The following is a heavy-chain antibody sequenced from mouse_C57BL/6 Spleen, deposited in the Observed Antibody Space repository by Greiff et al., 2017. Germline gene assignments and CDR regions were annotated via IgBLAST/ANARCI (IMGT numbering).Heavy chain of an antibody. V-gene: IGHV5-9-1*02. Sequence: EVKLMESGEGLVKPGGSLKLSCAASGFTFSSYAMSWVRQTPEKRLEWVAYISSGGDYIYYADTVKGRFTISRDNARNTLYLQMSSLKSEDTAMYYCTRAATDFYYAMDYWGQGTSVTVSS. J-gene: IGHJ4*01. D-gene: IGHD1-1*01. CDR1: GFTFSSYA. CDR2: ISSGGDYI. CDR3: TRAATDFYYAMDY.